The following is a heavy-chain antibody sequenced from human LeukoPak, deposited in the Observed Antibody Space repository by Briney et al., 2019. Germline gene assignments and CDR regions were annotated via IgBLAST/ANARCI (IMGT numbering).Heavy chain of an antibody. CDR3: AKVFLDYYDSSGYPLYYYYGMDV. J-gene: IGHJ6*02. CDR2: ITNDGSST. V-gene: IGHV3-74*01. D-gene: IGHD3-22*01. Sequence: GGSLRLSCAASGLTFSSHWMHWVRQAPGKGLVWVSRITNDGSSTTYADSVKGRFTISRDNAKNMLYLQMNSLRAEDTAVYYCAKVFLDYYDSSGYPLYYYYGMDVWGQGTTVTVSS. CDR1: GLTFSSHW.